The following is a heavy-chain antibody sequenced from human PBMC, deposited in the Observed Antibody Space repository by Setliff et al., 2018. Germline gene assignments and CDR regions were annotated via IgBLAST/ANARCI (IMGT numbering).Heavy chain of an antibody. J-gene: IGHJ4*02. CDR3: ARSTYYSTWHYFDH. Sequence: KTSETLSLTCTVSGGSISGGRYYWSWIRQPAGKGLEWIGEINHGGSTSYTPSLKSRVTRSADTSKNQFSLKLSSVSAADTAVYYCARSTYYSTWHYFDHWGQGIPVTVSS. D-gene: IGHD3-16*01. V-gene: IGHV4-61*10. CDR1: GGSISGGRYY. CDR2: INHGGST.